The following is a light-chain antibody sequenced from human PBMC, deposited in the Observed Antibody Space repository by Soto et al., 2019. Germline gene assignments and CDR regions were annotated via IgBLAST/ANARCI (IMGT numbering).Light chain of an antibody. Sequence: QSVLTQPPSASGSPGQSLPISCTGSTSDVGDSNSVSLYQQHPGKAPKLMIYEVSKRPSGVPDRFSGSKSGNTASLTVSGLQAEEGANYYCSSYAGTNSFVVFGGGTKLTVL. CDR2: EVS. CDR3: SSYAGTNSFVV. CDR1: TSDVGDSNS. V-gene: IGLV2-8*01. J-gene: IGLJ2*01.